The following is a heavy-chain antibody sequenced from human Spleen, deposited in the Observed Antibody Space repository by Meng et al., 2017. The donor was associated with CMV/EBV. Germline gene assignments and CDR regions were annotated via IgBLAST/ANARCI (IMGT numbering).Heavy chain of an antibody. CDR2: IIPIFGTA. CDR1: GGTFSSYA. V-gene: IGHV1-69*05. CDR3: ARRVKSDLDAFDI. Sequence: SVKVSCKASGGTFSSYAISWVRQAPGQGLEWMGGIIPIFGTANYAQKFQGRVTITTDESTSTAYMELSSLRSEDTAVYYCARRVKSDLDAFDIWGQGTRVTVSS. J-gene: IGHJ3*02. D-gene: IGHD3-22*01.